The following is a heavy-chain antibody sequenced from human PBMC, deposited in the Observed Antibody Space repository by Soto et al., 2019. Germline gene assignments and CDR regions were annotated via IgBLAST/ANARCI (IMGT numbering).Heavy chain of an antibody. CDR1: GFTFSSYW. D-gene: IGHD6-19*01. CDR2: IKQDGSAK. V-gene: IGHV3-7*01. CDR3: ASWLKTSGWYVLLEGSFDY. Sequence: EVQLVESGGGLVQPGGSLRLSCADSGFTFSSYWMTWVRQAPGKGLEWVANIKQDGSAKYYVDSVKGRVTISRDNAKNSLYLQMNSLRAEDTAVYYCASWLKTSGWYVLLEGSFDYWGQGTLVTVSS. J-gene: IGHJ4*02.